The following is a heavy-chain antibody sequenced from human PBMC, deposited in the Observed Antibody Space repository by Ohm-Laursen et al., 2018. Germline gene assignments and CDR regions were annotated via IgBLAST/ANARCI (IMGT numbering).Heavy chain of an antibody. J-gene: IGHJ3*02. Sequence: TLSLTCAVSGGSISSGGYYWSWIRQHPGKGLEWIGYIYYSGSTNYNPSLKSRVTISVDTSKTQFSLNLTSVTAADTAVYFCARDRLTDGFDIWGQGTMVTVSS. V-gene: IGHV4-31*11. CDR3: ARDRLTDGFDI. CDR2: IYYSGST. CDR1: GGSISSGGYY. D-gene: IGHD3-9*01.